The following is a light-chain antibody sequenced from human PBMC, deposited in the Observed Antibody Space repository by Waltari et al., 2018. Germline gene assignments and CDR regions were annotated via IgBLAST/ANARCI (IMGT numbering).Light chain of an antibody. V-gene: IGKV3-15*01. J-gene: IGKJ1*01. Sequence: EVVMTQSPVTLSVSPGERATLSCRASQNVGSNLAWYHQKPGQAPRLLVYGASTRDTGIPDRISGSGSGTEFTLTISSLQSEDFAVYYCQQYNNWPRTFGQGTKVEIK. CDR2: GAS. CDR1: QNVGSN. CDR3: QQYNNWPRT.